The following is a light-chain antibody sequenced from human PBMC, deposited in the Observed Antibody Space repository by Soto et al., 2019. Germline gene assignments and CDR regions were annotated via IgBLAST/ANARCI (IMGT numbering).Light chain of an antibody. V-gene: IGKV3-20*01. CDR3: QQYGSSPLYT. J-gene: IGKJ5*01. CDR1: QSVSSSY. Sequence: IVWTHSPGTLCLSPGERATLSCRASQSVSSSYLAWYQQKPGQAPRLLIYGASSRATGIPDRFSGSGSGTDFTLTISRLEPEDFAVYYCQQYGSSPLYTFGLGTRLEIK. CDR2: GAS.